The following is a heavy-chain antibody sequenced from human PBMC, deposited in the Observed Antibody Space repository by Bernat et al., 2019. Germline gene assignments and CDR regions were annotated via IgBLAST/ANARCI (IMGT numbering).Heavy chain of an antibody. CDR1: GFTFSSYG. V-gene: IGHV3-30*03. J-gene: IGHJ3*02. D-gene: IGHD2-15*01. CDR3: ARGGDIVVVVAADDAFDI. Sequence: QVQLVESGGGVVQPGRSLRLSCAASGFTFSSYGMHWVRQAPGKGLEWVAVISYDGSNKYYADSVKGRFTISRDNSKNTLYLQMNSLRAEDTAVYYCARGGDIVVVVAADDAFDIWGQGTMVTVSS. CDR2: ISYDGSNK.